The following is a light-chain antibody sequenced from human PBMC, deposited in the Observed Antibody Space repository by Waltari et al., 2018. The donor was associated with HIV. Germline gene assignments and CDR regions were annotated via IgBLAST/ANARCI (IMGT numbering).Light chain of an antibody. Sequence: IQINQSPSSLSACVGQRVTITCRASQTVRSSFAWYQQRPGKAPKSLVYGASKLQTEVPSRFSAGGSGTNFSLTISSLKPEDFATYICQQYYTFPRTFGRGTRVDMK. CDR3: QQYYTFPRT. V-gene: IGKV1D-16*01. J-gene: IGKJ1*01. CDR2: GAS. CDR1: QTVRSS.